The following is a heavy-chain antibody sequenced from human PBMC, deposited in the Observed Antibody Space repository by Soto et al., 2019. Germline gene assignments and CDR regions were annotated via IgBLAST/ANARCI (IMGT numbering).Heavy chain of an antibody. V-gene: IGHV1-8*01. Sequence: QVQLVQSGAEVMKPGASVKVSCKASGYTFTSYDINWVRQATGQGLEWMGWMNPNSDNTGYAQKFQCRGTMTRNTSISTAYMELSSLRSEDTAVYYCAHPAGTTRLDFCYWCQGTLVTVSS. CDR2: MNPNSDNT. CDR1: GYTFTSYD. CDR3: AHPAGTTRLDFCY. J-gene: IGHJ4*02. D-gene: IGHD3-10*01.